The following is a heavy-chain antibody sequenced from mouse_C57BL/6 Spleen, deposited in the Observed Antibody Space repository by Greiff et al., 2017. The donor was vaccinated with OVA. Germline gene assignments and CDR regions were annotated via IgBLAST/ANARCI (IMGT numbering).Heavy chain of an antibody. CDR1: GYSITSGYY. J-gene: IGHJ1*03. CDR3: ARKLFYWYFDV. CDR2: ISYDGSN. Sequence: ESGPGLAKPSQSLSLTCSVTGYSITSGYYWNWIRQFPGNKLEWMGYISYDGSNNYNPSLKNRISITRDTSKNQFFLKLNSVTTEDTATYYCARKLFYWYFDVWGTGTTVTVSS. V-gene: IGHV3-6*01.